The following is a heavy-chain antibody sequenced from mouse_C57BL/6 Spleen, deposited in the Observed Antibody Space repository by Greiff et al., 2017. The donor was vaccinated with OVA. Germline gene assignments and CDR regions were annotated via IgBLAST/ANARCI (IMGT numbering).Heavy chain of an antibody. CDR3: ASRYYSNYDGFFDY. CDR1: GYTFTSYW. CDR2: IDPSDSET. D-gene: IGHD2-5*01. J-gene: IGHJ2*01. V-gene: IGHV1-52*01. Sequence: VQLQQPGAELVRPGSSVKLSCKASGYTFTSYWMHWVKQRPIQGLEWIGNIDPSDSETHYNQKFKDKATLTVDKSSSTAYMQRSSLTSEDSAVYYCASRYYSNYDGFFDYWGQGTTLTVSS.